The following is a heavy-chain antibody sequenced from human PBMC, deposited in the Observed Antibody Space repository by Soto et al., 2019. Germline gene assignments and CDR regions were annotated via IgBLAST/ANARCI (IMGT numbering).Heavy chain of an antibody. CDR1: GFTVSGSY. CDR3: ARSSGGSYHSHAFDI. D-gene: IGHD3-16*02. V-gene: IGHV3-53*01. CDR2: IHSGGGT. Sequence: GGSLRLSCAASGFTVSGSYMNWVRQSPGKGLEWVSIIHSGGGTHYADSVKGRFTISRDNSKNTLYLQMNSLRAEDTAVYYCARSSGGSYHSHAFDIWGQGTMVTVSS. J-gene: IGHJ3*02.